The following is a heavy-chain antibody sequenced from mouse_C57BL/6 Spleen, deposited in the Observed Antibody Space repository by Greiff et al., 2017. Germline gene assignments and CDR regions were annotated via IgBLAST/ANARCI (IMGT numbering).Heavy chain of an antibody. J-gene: IGHJ4*01. CDR2: IYPRSGNT. CDR1: GYTFTSYG. CDR3: ARGTTVVAKDYFDY. D-gene: IGHD1-1*01. V-gene: IGHV1-81*01. Sequence: QVQLQQSGAELARPGASVKLSCKASGYTFTSYGISWVKQRTGQGLEWIGEIYPRSGNTYYNEKFKGKATLTADKSSSTAYMELRSLTSEDSAVYFCARGTTVVAKDYFDYWGQGTSVTVSS.